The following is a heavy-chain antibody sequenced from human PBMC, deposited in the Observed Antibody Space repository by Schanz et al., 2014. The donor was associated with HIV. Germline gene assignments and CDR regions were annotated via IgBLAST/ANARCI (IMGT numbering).Heavy chain of an antibody. V-gene: IGHV3-21*01. CDR3: ARDSGSYF. J-gene: IGHJ4*02. CDR1: GFTFSSYW. CDR2: ISSGSSHI. D-gene: IGHD1-26*01. Sequence: EVQLVESGGDLVQPGGSLRLSCAASGFTFSSYWMYWVRQVPGKGLEWVSSISSGSSHIYNADSVKGRFTISRDNARNTLYLQMNSLRAEDTAVYYCARDSGSYFWGQGTLVTVSS.